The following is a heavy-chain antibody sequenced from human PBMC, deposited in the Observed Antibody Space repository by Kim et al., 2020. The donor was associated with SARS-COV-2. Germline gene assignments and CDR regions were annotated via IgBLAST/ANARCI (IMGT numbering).Heavy chain of an antibody. CDR2: ISYDGSNK. V-gene: IGHV3-30-3*01. Sequence: GGSLRLSCAASGFTFSSYAIHWVRQAPGKGLEWVSVISYDGSNKYYADSVKGRFTISRDNSKNTLYLQMNSLRDEDTAVYYCARDGFDYWGQGTLVTVSS. J-gene: IGHJ4*01. CDR3: ARDGFDY. CDR1: GFTFSSYA.